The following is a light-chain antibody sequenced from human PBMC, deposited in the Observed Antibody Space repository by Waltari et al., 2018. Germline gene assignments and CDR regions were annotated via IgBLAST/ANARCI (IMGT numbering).Light chain of an antibody. V-gene: IGKV3-15*01. Sequence: ETVVTQSPATLSVSHGERATLSCTTSQSIGSSLAWYQQKPGQAPRLLIYRASTRATGIPARFSGSGSETEFTLTISSLQSEDFAVYYCQQYNNWPPGTFGQGTKVEI. CDR1: QSIGSS. CDR3: QQYNNWPPGT. CDR2: RAS. J-gene: IGKJ1*01.